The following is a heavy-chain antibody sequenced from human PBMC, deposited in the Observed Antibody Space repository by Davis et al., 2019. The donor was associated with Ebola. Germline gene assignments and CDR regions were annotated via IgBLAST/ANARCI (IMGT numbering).Heavy chain of an antibody. CDR2: IYHSGST. V-gene: IGHV4-4*02. CDR1: GGSISSSNW. CDR3: ARRYADSSGYYFGY. D-gene: IGHD3-22*01. J-gene: IGHJ4*02. Sequence: SETLSLTCAVSGGSISSSNWWSWVRQPPGKGLEWIGEIYHSGSTYYNPSLKSRVTISVDTSKNQFSLKLSSVTAADTAVYYCARRYADSSGYYFGYWGQGTLVTVSS.